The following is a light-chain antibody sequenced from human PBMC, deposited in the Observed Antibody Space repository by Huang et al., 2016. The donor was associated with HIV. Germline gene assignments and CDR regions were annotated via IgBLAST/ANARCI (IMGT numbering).Light chain of an antibody. CDR1: QSISSK. CDR2: AAS. J-gene: IGKJ1*01. V-gene: IGKV1-39*01. Sequence: DIQMTQSPTSLFASVGDRVTITCRASQSISSKLNWYQQTTGKAPKLLLYAASRLQTGGTSRFSSSGAGTDFTLTISSLQPADFATYYCRQRYSIPWTFGQGTKVEIK. CDR3: RQRYSIPWT.